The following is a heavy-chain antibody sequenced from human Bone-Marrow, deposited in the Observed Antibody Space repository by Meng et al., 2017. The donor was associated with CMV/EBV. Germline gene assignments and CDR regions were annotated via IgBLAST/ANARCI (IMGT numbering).Heavy chain of an antibody. D-gene: IGHD1-1*01. CDR1: GFSRSPSGVG. J-gene: IGHJ4*02. Sequence: SGPTLVKPTQPLTLTWTFCGFSRSPSGVGVGWIRQPPGKALQWLALTFWNDDKRYSPSLKSRPTITKVTSKNQVVLTMTNMDPVDKATQYLAHRGTDCIQPNYWGQGTLVTVSS. CDR3: AHRGTDCIQPNY. V-gene: IGHV2-5*01. CDR2: TFWNDDK.